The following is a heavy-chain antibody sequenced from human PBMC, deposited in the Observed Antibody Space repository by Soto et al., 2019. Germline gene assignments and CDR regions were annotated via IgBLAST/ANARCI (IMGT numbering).Heavy chain of an antibody. CDR2: IWYDGSNK. D-gene: IGHD3-10*01. Sequence: QVQLVESGGGVVQPGRSLRLSCAASGFTFSSYGMHWVRQAPGKGLEWVAVIWYDGSNKYYADSVKGRFTISRDNSKNTLYLQMNSLRAEDTAVYYCARDGVDGSGSSETIYGMDVWGQGTTVTVSS. CDR1: GFTFSSYG. CDR3: ARDGVDGSGSSETIYGMDV. V-gene: IGHV3-33*01. J-gene: IGHJ6*02.